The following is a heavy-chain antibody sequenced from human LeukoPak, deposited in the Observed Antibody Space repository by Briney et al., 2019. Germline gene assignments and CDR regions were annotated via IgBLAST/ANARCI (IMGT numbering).Heavy chain of an antibody. Sequence: SQTLSLTCTVSGGSISSGGYYWSWIRQHPGKGLEWIGSIYYSGSTYYNPSLKSRVTISVDTSKNQFSLKLSSVTAADTAVYYCARVWVFRPRYSSTRGYFDYWGQGTLVTVSS. CDR3: ARVWVFRPRYSSTRGYFDY. CDR1: GGSISSGGYY. CDR2: IYYSGST. J-gene: IGHJ4*02. V-gene: IGHV4-31*03. D-gene: IGHD6-19*01.